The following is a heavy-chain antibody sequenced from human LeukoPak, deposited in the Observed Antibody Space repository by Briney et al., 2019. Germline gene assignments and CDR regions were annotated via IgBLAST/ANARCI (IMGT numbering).Heavy chain of an antibody. D-gene: IGHD5-24*01. Sequence: SETLSLTCTVSRGSISSYYWRWIRQPPGKGLEWIGYIYYSGTTKYNSSLKSRVTISVDTSKNQFSLKLSSVTAADTAVYYCARGGYGSLTLDYWGPGTLVTVSS. CDR1: RGSISSYY. J-gene: IGHJ4*02. CDR2: IYYSGTT. CDR3: ARGGYGSLTLDY. V-gene: IGHV4-59*01.